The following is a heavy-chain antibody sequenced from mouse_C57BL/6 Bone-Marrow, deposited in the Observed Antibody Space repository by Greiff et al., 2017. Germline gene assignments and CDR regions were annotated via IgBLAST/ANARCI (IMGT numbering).Heavy chain of an antibody. CDR2: ISSGGSYT. D-gene: IGHD1-1*01. J-gene: IGHJ2*01. V-gene: IGHV5-6*01. CDR3: ARHCYGSSFDD. Sequence: EVMLVESGGDLVKPGGSLKLSCAASGFTFSSYGMSWVRQTPDKRLEWVATISSGGSYTYYPDSVKGRFTISSDNAKNALYLQMSSLKSENTAMYYCARHCYGSSFDDWGQGTTLTVSS. CDR1: GFTFSSYG.